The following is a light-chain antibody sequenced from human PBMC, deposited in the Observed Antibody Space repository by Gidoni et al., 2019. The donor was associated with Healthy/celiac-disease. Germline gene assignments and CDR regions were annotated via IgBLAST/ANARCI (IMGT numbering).Light chain of an antibody. CDR1: QSISSY. CDR2: DAS. Sequence: IQMTQSPSSLSASVGDRVTITCRASQSISSYLDWYQQKPGQAPRLLIYDASSRPSGVPSRFSGSGSGTDFTLTISSLQPEDFATYYCQQSYNTPRTFGEGTRVEIK. CDR3: QQSYNTPRT. J-gene: IGKJ4*01. V-gene: IGKV1-39*01.